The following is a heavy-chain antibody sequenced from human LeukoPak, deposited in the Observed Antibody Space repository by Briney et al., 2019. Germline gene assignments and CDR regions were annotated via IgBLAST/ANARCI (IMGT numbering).Heavy chain of an antibody. CDR1: GGSISSYY. D-gene: IGHD2/OR15-2a*01. CDR2: ISDIGSI. V-gene: IGHV4-59*08. Sequence: SETLSLTCTVSGGSISSYYWSWIRQPPGKGLEWIAYISDIGSINYNPSLKSRVTISLETSKNQFSLKLSPVTAADTAVYYCAGHHPRNTVDFWGQGTLVTVSS. J-gene: IGHJ4*02. CDR3: AGHHPRNTVDF.